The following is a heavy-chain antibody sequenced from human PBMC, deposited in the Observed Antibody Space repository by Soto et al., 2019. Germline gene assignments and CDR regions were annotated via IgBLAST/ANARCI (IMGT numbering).Heavy chain of an antibody. CDR1: GFSLSTSGMC. Sequence: SGPTLVNPTQTLTLTCTFSGFSLSTSGMCVSWIRQPPGKALEWLARIGWDDDKYYSTSLKTRLTISKDTSKNQVVLTMTNMDPVDTATYYCARSTYYYDSSGYGFYYFDYWGQGTLVTVSS. D-gene: IGHD3-22*01. V-gene: IGHV2-70*11. J-gene: IGHJ4*02. CDR2: IGWDDDK. CDR3: ARSTYYYDSSGYGFYYFDY.